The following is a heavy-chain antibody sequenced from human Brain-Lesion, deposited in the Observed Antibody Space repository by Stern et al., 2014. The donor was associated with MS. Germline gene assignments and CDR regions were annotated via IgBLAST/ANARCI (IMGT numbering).Heavy chain of an antibody. CDR3: AEGGSYGFVY. V-gene: IGHV1-45*02. Sequence: QMQLVQSGAEVKKTGSSVKVSCQASGNTFTNRYLHLLRQVPGQALEGMGWITPFTGNTNYAQNFQDRVTITMDRSMSTAYMDLSSLRSDDTAIYFCAEGGSYGFVYWGQGTLVTVSS. CDR1: GNTFTNRY. J-gene: IGHJ4*02. D-gene: IGHD4-17*01. CDR2: ITPFTGNT.